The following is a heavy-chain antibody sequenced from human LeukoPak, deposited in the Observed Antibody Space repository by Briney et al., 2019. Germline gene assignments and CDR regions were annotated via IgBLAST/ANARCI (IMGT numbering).Heavy chain of an antibody. J-gene: IGHJ3*02. Sequence: ASVKVSCKASGYTFTSIDMSWVRQAPGQGLEWMGGIIPIFGTANYAQKFQGRVTITTDESTSTAYMELSSLRSEDTAVYYCARERITIFGVASRDAFDIWGQGTMVTVSS. CDR1: GYTFTSID. D-gene: IGHD3-3*01. CDR2: IIPIFGTA. CDR3: ARERITIFGVASRDAFDI. V-gene: IGHV1-69*05.